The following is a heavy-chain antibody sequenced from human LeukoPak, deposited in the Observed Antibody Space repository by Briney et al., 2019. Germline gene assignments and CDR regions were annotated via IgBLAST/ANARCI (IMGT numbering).Heavy chain of an antibody. CDR2: IWYDGSNK. CDR3: ARDQEKETGTGAFDI. Sequence: GGSLRLSCAASGFTFSSYGMHWVRQAPGKGLEWVAVIWYDGSNKYYADSVKGRFTISRGNSKNTLYLQMNSLRAEDTAVYYCARDQEKETGTGAFDIWGQGTMVTVSS. J-gene: IGHJ3*02. D-gene: IGHD3-9*01. CDR1: GFTFSSYG. V-gene: IGHV3-33*01.